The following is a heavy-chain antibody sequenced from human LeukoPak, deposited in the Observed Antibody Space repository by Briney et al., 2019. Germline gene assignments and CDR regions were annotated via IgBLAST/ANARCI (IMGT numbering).Heavy chain of an antibody. CDR3: AKSYYYDSTGQPFDN. V-gene: IGHV3-11*04. CDR2: ISSSGTTI. CDR1: GFTFSDYY. J-gene: IGHJ4*02. D-gene: IGHD3-22*01. Sequence: GGSLRLSCAASGFTFSDYYLSWIRQAPGKGLEWVSYISSSGTTIYYADSVKGRFTISRDNAKNSLYLHMNSLRAEGTAVYYCAKSYYYDSTGQPFDNWGQGTLLTVSS.